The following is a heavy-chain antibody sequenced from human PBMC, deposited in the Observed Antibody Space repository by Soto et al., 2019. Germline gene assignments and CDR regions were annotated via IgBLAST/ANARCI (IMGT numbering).Heavy chain of an antibody. D-gene: IGHD3-22*01. CDR2: ISSSGSTI. CDR1: GFTFSDYY. Sequence: QVQLVESGGGLVKPGGSLRLSCAASGFTFSDYYMSWIRQAPGKGLEWVTYISSSGSTIYYAGSVKGRFTISRDNAKNSLYLQMNSLRAEDTAVYYCARLDGNSYDSSGYYYYYYGMDVWGQGTTVTVSS. V-gene: IGHV3-11*01. CDR3: ARLDGNSYDSSGYYYYYYGMDV. J-gene: IGHJ6*02.